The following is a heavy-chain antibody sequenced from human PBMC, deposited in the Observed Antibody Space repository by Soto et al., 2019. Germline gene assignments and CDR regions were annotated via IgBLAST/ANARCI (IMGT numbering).Heavy chain of an antibody. V-gene: IGHV4-4*02. CDR3: ARGHWPNFDY. J-gene: IGHJ4*01. Sequence: SETLSLTCAVSGGSITSTSWWTWVRQPPGKGLEWIGEIHHDGSTNYNPSLKSRVTISVGTSRTQFSLKLSSVTAADTAVYYCARGHWPNFDYWGHGTLGTVSS. D-gene: IGHD1-1*01. CDR1: GGSITSTSW. CDR2: IHHDGST.